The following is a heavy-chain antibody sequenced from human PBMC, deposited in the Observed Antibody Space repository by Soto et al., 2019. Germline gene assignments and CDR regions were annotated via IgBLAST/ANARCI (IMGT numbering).Heavy chain of an antibody. Sequence: GASVKVSCKASGYTFTSYGISWVRQAPGQGLEWMGWISAYNGNTNYAQKLQGRVTMTTDTSTSTAYMELRSLRSDDTAVYYCGRDQAKGVFYMGRYYYYGMDVCGQRSTVTVS. CDR3: GRDQAKGVFYMGRYYYYGMDV. CDR1: GYTFTSYG. J-gene: IGHJ6*02. D-gene: IGHD3-10*01. CDR2: ISAYNGNT. V-gene: IGHV1-18*01.